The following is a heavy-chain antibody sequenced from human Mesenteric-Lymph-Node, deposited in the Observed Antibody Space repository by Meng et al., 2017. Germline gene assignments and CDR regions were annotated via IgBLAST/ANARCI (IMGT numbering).Heavy chain of an antibody. V-gene: IGHV1-2*02. D-gene: IGHD2-21*02. CDR1: GYTFTGYY. Sequence: ASVKVSCKASGYTFTGYYMHWVRQAPGQGLEWMGWINPNSGGTNYAQKFQGRVTMTRDTSISTAYMELSRLRSDDTAVYYCAREWEVVTAGYYFDYCGQGTLVTVSS. CDR2: INPNSGGT. J-gene: IGHJ4*02. CDR3: AREWEVVTAGYYFDY.